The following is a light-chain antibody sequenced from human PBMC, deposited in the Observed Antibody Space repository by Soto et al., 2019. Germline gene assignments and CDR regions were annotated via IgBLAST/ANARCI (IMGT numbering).Light chain of an antibody. CDR1: QNISRS. CDR2: GAS. CDR3: QQYGSSPIT. J-gene: IGKJ5*01. V-gene: IGKV3-20*01. Sequence: EIVMTQSPVTLSVSPGERATLSCRASQNISRSLAWYQQKPGQAPRLLIYGASSRAAGIPDRFSGSGSGTDFTLTIIRLEPEDSAVFYCQQYGSSPITFGQGTRLEIK.